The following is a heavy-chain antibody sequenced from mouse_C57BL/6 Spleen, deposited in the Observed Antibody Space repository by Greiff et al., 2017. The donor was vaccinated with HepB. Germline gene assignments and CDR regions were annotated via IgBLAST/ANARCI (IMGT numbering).Heavy chain of an antibody. CDR3: ARSYWDGFAY. J-gene: IGHJ3*01. D-gene: IGHD4-1*01. Sequence: QVQLQQPGAELVRPGSSVKLSCKASGYTFTSYWMDWVKQRPGQGLEWIGNIYPSDSETHYNQKFKDKATLTVDKSSSTAYMQLSSLTSEDSAVYYCARSYWDGFAYWGQGTLVTVSA. CDR1: GYTFTSYW. CDR2: IYPSDSET. V-gene: IGHV1-61*01.